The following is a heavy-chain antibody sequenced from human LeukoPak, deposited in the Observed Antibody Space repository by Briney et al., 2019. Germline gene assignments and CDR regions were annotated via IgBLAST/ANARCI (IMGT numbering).Heavy chain of an antibody. CDR3: ARVGSSGYGTDILYY. CDR1: GGSISSSSYY. Sequence: PSETLSLTCTVSGGSISSSSYYWGWIRQPPGKGLEWIGSIYYSGSTYYNPSLKSRVTISVDTSKNQFSLKLSSVTAADTAVYYCARVGSSGYGTDILYYWGQGTLVTVSS. D-gene: IGHD3-22*01. V-gene: IGHV4-39*07. J-gene: IGHJ4*02. CDR2: IYYSGST.